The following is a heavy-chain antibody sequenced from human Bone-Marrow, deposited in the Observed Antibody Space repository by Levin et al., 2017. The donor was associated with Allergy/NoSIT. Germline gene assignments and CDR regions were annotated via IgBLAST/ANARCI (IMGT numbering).Heavy chain of an antibody. J-gene: IGHJ6*03. CDR1: GGSINSYY. CDR2: IYYSGST. Sequence: SETLSLTCTVSGGSINSYYWTWIRQPPEKRLEWIGYIYYSGSTNYNPSLKTRVTISVDTSNNLFSLNLSSVTAADSAVYYCARAIPSGGNSYYYFYMDVWGIGTTVTVSS. CDR3: ARAIPSGGNSYYYFYMDV. D-gene: IGHD4-23*01. V-gene: IGHV4-59*01.